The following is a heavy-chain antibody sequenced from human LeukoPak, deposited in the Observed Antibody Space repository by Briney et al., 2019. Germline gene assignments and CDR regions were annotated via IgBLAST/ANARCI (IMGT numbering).Heavy chain of an antibody. CDR2: IIPIFGTA. V-gene: IGHV1-69*13. CDR3: ARVGGGITIFPLNAFDI. D-gene: IGHD3-3*01. J-gene: IGHJ3*02. CDR1: GGTFSSCA. Sequence: SVKVSCKASGGTFSSCAISWVRQAPGQGLEWMGGIIPIFGTAIYAQRFQGRVTITAGESTSTAYMELSSLRSEDTAVYYCARVGGGITIFPLNAFDIWGQGTMVTVSS.